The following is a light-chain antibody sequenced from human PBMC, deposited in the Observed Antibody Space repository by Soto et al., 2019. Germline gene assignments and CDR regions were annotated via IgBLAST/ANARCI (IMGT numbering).Light chain of an antibody. V-gene: IGKV1-5*01. CDR2: DAS. CDR1: QSISSW. Sequence: DIPMTQSPSTLSASVGDRVTITCRASQSISSWLAWYQQKPGKAPKLLIYDASSLESGVPSRFSGSGSGTEFTLTISSQQPDDFATYYCQQYNSYSLFTFGPGTKVDIK. J-gene: IGKJ3*01. CDR3: QQYNSYSLFT.